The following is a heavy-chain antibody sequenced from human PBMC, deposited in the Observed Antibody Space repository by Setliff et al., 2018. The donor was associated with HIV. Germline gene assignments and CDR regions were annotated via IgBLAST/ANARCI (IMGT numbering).Heavy chain of an antibody. CDR3: ATDPGYSSTWYSESFQH. CDR2: ISVYNGNT. V-gene: IGHV1-18*01. D-gene: IGHD6-13*01. J-gene: IGHJ1*01. CDR1: GYTFTSYG. Sequence: GASVKVSCKASGYTFTSYGVTWVRQAPGQGLEWMGWISVYNGNTNYAQKLQGRVTMTTDTSTSTAYMDLSRLRSDDTAMYYCATDPGYSSTWYSESFQHWGQGTVGTVSS.